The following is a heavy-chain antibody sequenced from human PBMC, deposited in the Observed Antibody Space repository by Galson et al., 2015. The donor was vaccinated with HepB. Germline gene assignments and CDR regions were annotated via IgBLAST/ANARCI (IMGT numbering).Heavy chain of an antibody. V-gene: IGHV3-30-3*01. D-gene: IGHD3-10*01. CDR3: VRDPRRTGGMDV. CDR1: GFSFSSYA. J-gene: IGHJ6*02. Sequence: SLRLSCAASGFSFSSYAMHWVRQAPGKGLEWVAVISYDGSNKYYADSVKGRFTISRDNSKNTLYLQMNSLRAEDTAVYYCVRDPRRTGGMDVWGQGTTVTVSS. CDR2: ISYDGSNK.